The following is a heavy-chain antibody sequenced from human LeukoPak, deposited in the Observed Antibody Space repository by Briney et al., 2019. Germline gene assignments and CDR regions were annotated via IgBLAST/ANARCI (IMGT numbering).Heavy chain of an antibody. CDR1: GFTFSTYG. CDR2: ISDSGGST. V-gene: IGHV3-23*01. Sequence: GGSLRLSCAASGFTFSTYGMSWVRQAPGKGLEWVSVISDSGGSTNYADSVKGRFTISRDNSKNTLYLQMNSLRAEDTAVYYCATRYNKHLHYFDHWGQGTLVTVSS. D-gene: IGHD1-1*01. J-gene: IGHJ4*02. CDR3: ATRYNKHLHYFDH.